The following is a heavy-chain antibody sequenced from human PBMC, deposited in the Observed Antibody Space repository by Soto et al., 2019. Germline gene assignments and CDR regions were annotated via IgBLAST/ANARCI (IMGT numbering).Heavy chain of an antibody. CDR2: IWYDGSNK. CDR3: ARDNGYGHFDS. Sequence: GGSLRLSCAASGFTFSSYGMHWVRQAPGKGLEWVAVIWYDGSNKYYADSVKGRFTISRDTSKNQFSLRLTSVTPADTAVYYCARDNGYGHFDSWGQGTLVTVSS. V-gene: IGHV3-33*01. CDR1: GFTFSSYG. D-gene: IGHD5-12*01. J-gene: IGHJ4*02.